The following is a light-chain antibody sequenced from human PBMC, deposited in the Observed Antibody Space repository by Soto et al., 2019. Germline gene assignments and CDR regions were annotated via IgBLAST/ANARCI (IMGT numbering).Light chain of an antibody. Sequence: DIQMTQSPSSVSASVGDRVTITCRASQGISSWLAWYQQKPGKAPKLLIYAASSLQSGVPSRFRGSGYGTYSSLTISSLQPEDFAPYYCQQVNSFPWTFGQGTKVEIK. J-gene: IGKJ1*01. CDR2: AAS. V-gene: IGKV1-12*01. CDR1: QGISSW. CDR3: QQVNSFPWT.